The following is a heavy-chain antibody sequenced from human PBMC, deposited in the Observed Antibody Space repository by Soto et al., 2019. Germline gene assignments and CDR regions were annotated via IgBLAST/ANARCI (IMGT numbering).Heavy chain of an antibody. Sequence: GGSLRLSCAASGFTFSNYEMNWVRQAPGKGLEWASYISESGSISHYADSVKGRFTISRDNAKSSLNLQMNSLRAEDTAVYYCARLGVGYYYATSGYYFDWFDPWGQGTLVTVSS. CDR2: ISESGSIS. V-gene: IGHV3-48*03. D-gene: IGHD3-22*01. J-gene: IGHJ5*02. CDR1: GFTFSNYE. CDR3: ARLGVGYYYATSGYYFDWFDP.